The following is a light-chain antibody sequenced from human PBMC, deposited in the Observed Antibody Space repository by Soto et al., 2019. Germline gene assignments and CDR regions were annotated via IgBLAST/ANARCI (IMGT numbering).Light chain of an antibody. V-gene: IGLV2-18*01. CDR1: SSDFSTYNR. CDR3: SLYTTDSTYV. J-gene: IGLJ1*01. CDR2: EVN. Sequence: QSGQRHPPSGSWSPRHLVTISCAGTSSDFSTYNRVSWYQRPPGTGPKLIIYEVNNRPSGVPDRFSGSKSGNTASLTISGLQAEEEAEYYCSLYTTDSTYVFGTGTKVTVL.